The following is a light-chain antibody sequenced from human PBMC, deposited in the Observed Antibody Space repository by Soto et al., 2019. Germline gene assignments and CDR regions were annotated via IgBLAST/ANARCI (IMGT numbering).Light chain of an antibody. CDR2: DVS. CDR3: QQYNNWPPYT. CDR1: QIVGKW. J-gene: IGKJ2*01. V-gene: IGKV1-5*01. Sequence: DVQMTQSPSTLSASIGDTVTITCRASQIVGKWLAWYQQKPGKAPKLLINDVSNLEIGVPSRFSGSGSGTEFTLTISSLDPDDFATYYCQQYNNWPPYTFGQGTKLEIK.